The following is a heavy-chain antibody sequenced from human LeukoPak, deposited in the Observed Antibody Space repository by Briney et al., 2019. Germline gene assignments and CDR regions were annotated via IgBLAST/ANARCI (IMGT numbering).Heavy chain of an antibody. Sequence: GGSLRLSCAASGFTFSNYWMNWVRQAPGKGPEWVANIKEDGSEIYYVDSVKGRFTISRDNAKNTVYLQMNSLRAEDTAVYYCVSFYETYWGRGTLVTVSS. CDR2: IKEDGSEI. D-gene: IGHD2/OR15-2a*01. CDR3: VSFYETY. J-gene: IGHJ4*02. V-gene: IGHV3-7*01. CDR1: GFTFSNYW.